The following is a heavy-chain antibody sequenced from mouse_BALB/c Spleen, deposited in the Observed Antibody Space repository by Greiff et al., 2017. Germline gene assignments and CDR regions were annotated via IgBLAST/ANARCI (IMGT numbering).Heavy chain of an antibody. CDR3: AREDDY. V-gene: IGHV1-69*02. CDR2: IDPSDSYT. J-gene: IGHJ2*01. Sequence: QVQLQQSGAELVKPGASVKLSCKASGYTFTSYWMHWVKQRPGQGLEWIGEIDPSDSYTNYNQKFKGKATLTVDKSSSTAYMQLSSLTSEDSAVYYCAREDDYWGQGTTLTVSS. CDR1: GYTFTSYW.